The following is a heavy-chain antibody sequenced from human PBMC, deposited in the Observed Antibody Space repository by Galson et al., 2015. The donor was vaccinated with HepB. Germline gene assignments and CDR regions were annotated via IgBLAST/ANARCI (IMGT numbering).Heavy chain of an antibody. CDR3: AKDDYYYYMDV. J-gene: IGHJ6*03. Sequence: SLRLSCAASGSTFSSYAMSWVRQAPGKGLEWVSSISGSGGSTYYADSVKGRFTISRDNSKNTLHLQMNSLRAEDTAVYYCAKDDYYYYMDVWGKGTTVTVSS. CDR2: ISGSGGST. CDR1: GSTFSSYA. V-gene: IGHV3-23*01.